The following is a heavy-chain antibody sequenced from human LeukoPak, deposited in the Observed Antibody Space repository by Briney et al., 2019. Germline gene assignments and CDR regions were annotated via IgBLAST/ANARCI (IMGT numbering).Heavy chain of an antibody. CDR1: GYTFTSYY. D-gene: IGHD2-8*01. V-gene: IGHV1-46*01. Sequence: ASVKVSCKASGYTFTSYYMHWVRQAPGQGLEWMGIINPSGGSTSYAQKFQGRVTMTRDMSTSTVYMELSSLRSEDTAVYYRAGVYCTNGVCYLTAFDIWGQGTMVTVSS. J-gene: IGHJ3*02. CDR3: AGVYCTNGVCYLTAFDI. CDR2: INPSGGST.